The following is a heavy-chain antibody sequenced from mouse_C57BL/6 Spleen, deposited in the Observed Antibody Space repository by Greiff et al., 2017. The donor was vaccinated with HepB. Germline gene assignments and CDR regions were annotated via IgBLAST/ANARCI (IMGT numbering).Heavy chain of an antibody. CDR2: INPSSGYT. CDR1: GYTFTSYT. CDR3: ARDPLLLRYWYFDV. Sequence: VQLQESGAELARPGASVKMSCKASGYTFTSYTMHWVKQRPGQGLEWIGYINPSSGYTKYNQKFKDKATLTADKSSSTAYMQLSSLTSEDSAVYYCARDPLLLRYWYFDVWGTGTTVTVSS. D-gene: IGHD1-1*01. V-gene: IGHV1-4*01. J-gene: IGHJ1*03.